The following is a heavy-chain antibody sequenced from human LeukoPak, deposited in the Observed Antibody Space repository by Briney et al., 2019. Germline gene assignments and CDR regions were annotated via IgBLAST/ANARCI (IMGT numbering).Heavy chain of an antibody. D-gene: IGHD6-19*01. Sequence: GGSLRLSCAASGFTFTSYSMYWVRQAPGKGLEWVSYISSSISTKYYADSVKGRFTISRDNAKNSLYLQMNSLRDEDTAVYYCARDQYSGHWFYALDIWSQGSMVTVSS. CDR3: ARDQYSGHWFYALDI. CDR1: GFTFTSYS. V-gene: IGHV3-48*02. CDR2: ISSSISTK. J-gene: IGHJ3*02.